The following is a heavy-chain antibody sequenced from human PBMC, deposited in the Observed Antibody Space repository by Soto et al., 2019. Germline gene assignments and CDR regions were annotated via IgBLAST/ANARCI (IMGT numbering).Heavy chain of an antibody. CDR1: GFTFSSYA. CDR2: IDYTGGYS. J-gene: IGHJ4*02. V-gene: IGHV3-23*01. CDR3: AKVPPQPYCSSVSCPFDY. Sequence: QLLESGGGLVQPGGSLRLSCAASGFTFSSYAMNWVRQAPGKGLEWVSTIDYTGGYSYYADSVKGRFTISRDNSQKTLDLQMNSLRAEDTAIYYCAKVPPQPYCSSVSCPFDYWGQGTLVTVSS. D-gene: IGHD2-2*01.